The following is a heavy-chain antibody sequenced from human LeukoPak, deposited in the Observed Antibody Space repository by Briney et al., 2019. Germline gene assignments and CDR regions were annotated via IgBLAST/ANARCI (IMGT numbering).Heavy chain of an antibody. D-gene: IGHD3-22*01. CDR1: GYTFTSYG. CDR2: IRAYNDYT. Sequence: ASVKVSCKASGYTFTSYGISWVRQAPGQGLEWMGCIRAYNDYTSYAQNFQGRVTMTTDTSTSTAYMELRSLRSDDTAVYYCAREAYYDSSGTSGYYYGMDVWGQGTTVTVSS. J-gene: IGHJ6*02. CDR3: AREAYYDSSGTSGYYYGMDV. V-gene: IGHV1-18*01.